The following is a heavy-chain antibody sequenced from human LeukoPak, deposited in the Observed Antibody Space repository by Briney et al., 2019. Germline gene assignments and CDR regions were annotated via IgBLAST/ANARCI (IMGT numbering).Heavy chain of an antibody. CDR2: ISGSSSI. J-gene: IGHJ4*02. Sequence: AESPMILCKASAGSYISCWYGRWLRLPPGKVLELVIIISGSSSIRVSPSFQSRVTISADNSTNTSSLQRSSLMASDTAIYYCARDARSGRGYTYGVFDYWGQGTLVTVSS. V-gene: IGHV5-51*01. CDR3: ARDARSGRGYTYGVFDY. D-gene: IGHD5-18*01. CDR1: AGSYISCW.